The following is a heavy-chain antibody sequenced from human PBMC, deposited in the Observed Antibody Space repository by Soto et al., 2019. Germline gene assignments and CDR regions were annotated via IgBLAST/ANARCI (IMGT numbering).Heavy chain of an antibody. D-gene: IGHD2-15*01. CDR3: ARHIAVPTTRGFDY. V-gene: IGHV4-4*02. CDR2: IYHSGTT. J-gene: IGHJ4*02. Sequence: QVQLQESGPGLVKPSGTLSLICAVSGGSISSTNWWSWVRQPPGEGLEWIGEIYHSGTTNYNPSLESRVTISMDTSKNQLSLRLGSVTAADTAVYFCARHIAVPTTRGFDYWGQGTLVTVSS. CDR1: GGSISSTNW.